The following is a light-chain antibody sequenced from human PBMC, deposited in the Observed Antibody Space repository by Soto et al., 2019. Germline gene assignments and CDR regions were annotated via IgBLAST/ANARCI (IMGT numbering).Light chain of an antibody. V-gene: IGLV6-57*02. Sequence: NFMLTQPHSVSESPGKTVTISCTGSSGSIASNYVQWYQQRPGSAPTTVIYEDNQRPSGVPDRFSGSIDSSSNSASLTISGLKTEDEADSYCQSYDSAKWVFGGGTKVTVL. CDR3: QSYDSAKWV. CDR2: EDN. J-gene: IGLJ3*02. CDR1: SGSIASNY.